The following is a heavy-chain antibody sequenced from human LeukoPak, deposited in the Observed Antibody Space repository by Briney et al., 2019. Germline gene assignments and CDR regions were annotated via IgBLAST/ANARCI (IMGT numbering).Heavy chain of an antibody. J-gene: IGHJ5*02. V-gene: IGHV1-2*02. Sequence: EASVKVSCKASGYTFTDYYMHWVRQAPGQGLEWMGWINPNSGGTNYAQKLQGRVTMTTDTSTSTAYMELRSLRSDDTAVYYCARKSAAGRFDPWGQGTLVTVSS. CDR1: GYTFTDYY. CDR2: INPNSGGT. CDR3: ARKSAAGRFDP. D-gene: IGHD6-13*01.